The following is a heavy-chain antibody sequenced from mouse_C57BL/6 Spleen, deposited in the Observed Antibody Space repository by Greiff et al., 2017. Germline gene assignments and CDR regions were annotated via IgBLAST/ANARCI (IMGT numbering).Heavy chain of an antibody. V-gene: IGHV5-17*01. D-gene: IGHD1-1*01. CDR3: ARELLRYFDV. CDR1: GFTFSDYG. Sequence: EVKLQESGGGLVKPGGSLKLSCAASGFTFSDYGMHWVRQAPEKGLEWVAYISSGSSTIYYADTVKGRFTISRDNAKNTLFLQMTSLRSEDTAMYYCARELLRYFDVWGTGTTVTVSS. J-gene: IGHJ1*03. CDR2: ISSGSSTI.